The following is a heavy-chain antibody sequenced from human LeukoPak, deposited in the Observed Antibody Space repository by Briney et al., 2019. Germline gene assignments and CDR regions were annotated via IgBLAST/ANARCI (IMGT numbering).Heavy chain of an antibody. V-gene: IGHV4-59*08. CDR3: ARYVVYGSGKYYFDY. CDR1: GGTISDYY. CDR2: FSNSGTN. Sequence: SETLSLTFTVTGGTISDYYWNWIRQPPGKGLEWIGYFSNSGTNNYNPSLKGRVTMSVDTSKNQFSLKLSSVTAADTAVYYCARYVVYGSGKYYFDYWGQGTLVTVSS. J-gene: IGHJ4*02. D-gene: IGHD3-10*01.